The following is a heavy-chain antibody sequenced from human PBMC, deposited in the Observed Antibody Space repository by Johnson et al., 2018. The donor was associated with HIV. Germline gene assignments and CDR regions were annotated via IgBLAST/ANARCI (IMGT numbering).Heavy chain of an antibody. V-gene: IGHV3-30*02. CDR2: IRYDGSNK. Sequence: QVQLVESGGGVVQPERSLRLSCAASGFTFSSYGMHWVRQAPGKGLEWVAFIRYDGSNKYYADSVKGRFTISRDNRKNTLYMQMNSLRAEDTAVYFCAKDQIKRLPVDWAFDIWGQGTMVTVSS. J-gene: IGHJ3*02. CDR1: GFTFSSYG. D-gene: IGHD5-12*01. CDR3: AKDQIKRLPVDWAFDI.